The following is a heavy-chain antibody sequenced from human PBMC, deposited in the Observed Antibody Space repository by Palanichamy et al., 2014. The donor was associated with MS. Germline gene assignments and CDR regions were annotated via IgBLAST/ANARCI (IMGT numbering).Heavy chain of an antibody. CDR3: ARDQTPGYFDY. J-gene: IGHJ4*02. D-gene: IGHD6-13*01. CDR2: TDNDGSAT. Sequence: EVQLVESGGDLVQPGGSLRLSCAASGFTFSGYWMHWVRQAPGKGLMWVARTDNDGSATSYADSVKGRFTVSRDNAKNTLYLEMNSLSAEDTAVYYCARDQTPGYFDYWGQGTLVTVSS. CDR1: GFTFSGYW. V-gene: IGHV3-74*01.